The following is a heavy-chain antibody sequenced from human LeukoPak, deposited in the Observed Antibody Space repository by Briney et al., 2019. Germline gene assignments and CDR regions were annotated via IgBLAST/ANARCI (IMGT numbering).Heavy chain of an antibody. CDR3: ARDYYDSSGYYYAPGAEYFQH. V-gene: IGHV1-18*01. CDR1: GYTFTSYG. J-gene: IGHJ1*01. Sequence: ASVKVSCKASGYTFTSYGISWVRQAPGQGLEWMGWISAYNGNTNYAQKLQGRVTMTTDTSTSTAYMELRSLRSDDTAVYYCARDYYDSSGYYYAPGAEYFQHWGQGTLVTVSS. CDR2: ISAYNGNT. D-gene: IGHD3-22*01.